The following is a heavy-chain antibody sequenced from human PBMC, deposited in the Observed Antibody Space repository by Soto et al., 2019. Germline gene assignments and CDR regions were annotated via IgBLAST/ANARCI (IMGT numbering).Heavy chain of an antibody. J-gene: IGHJ4*02. CDR3: ARGGYSSGWYPFFDY. CDR1: GGSISSYY. D-gene: IGHD6-19*01. V-gene: IGHV4-59*01. CDR2: IYYSGST. Sequence: SETLSLTCTASGGSISSYYWSWIRQPPGKGLEWIGYIYYSGSTNYNPSLKSRVTISVDTSKNQFSLKLSSVTAADTAVYYFARGGYSSGWYPFFDYWGQGTLVTVSS.